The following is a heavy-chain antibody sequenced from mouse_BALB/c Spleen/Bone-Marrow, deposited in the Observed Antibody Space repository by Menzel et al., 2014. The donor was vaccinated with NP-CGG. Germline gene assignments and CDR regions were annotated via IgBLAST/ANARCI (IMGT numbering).Heavy chain of an antibody. CDR1: GFTFTDYY. J-gene: IGHJ1*01. CDR3: ARDNGSSPSYWFFNV. V-gene: IGHV7-3*02. D-gene: IGHD1-1*01. CDR2: IRNEANGYTT. Sequence: EVQLMESGGGLVQPGGSLRLSCATSGFTFTDYYMTWVRQPSGKALEWLSFIRNEANGYTTEYSASVKGRFTISRDNSQSILYLQMNTLRPEDSATYYCARDNGSSPSYWFFNVWGAGTTVTVSS.